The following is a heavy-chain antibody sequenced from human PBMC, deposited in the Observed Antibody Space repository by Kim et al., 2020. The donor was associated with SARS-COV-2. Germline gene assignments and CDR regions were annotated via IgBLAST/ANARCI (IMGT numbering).Heavy chain of an antibody. CDR3: ARLRIIIFGVVISYGMDV. CDR1: GYTFTGYY. V-gene: IGHV1-2*06. D-gene: IGHD3-3*02. CDR2: INPNSGDT. Sequence: ASVKVSCKASGYTFTGYYMHWVRQVPGQGLEWMGRINPNSGDTNYAQKFQGRVTMTRDTSISTAYMELSRLRSDDTAIYYCARLRIIIFGVVISYGMDVWGQGTTVTVS. J-gene: IGHJ6*02.